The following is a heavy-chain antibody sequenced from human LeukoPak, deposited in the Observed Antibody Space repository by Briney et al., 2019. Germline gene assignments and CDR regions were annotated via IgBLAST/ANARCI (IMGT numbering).Heavy chain of an antibody. CDR3: AKRGNPTVGHHYLDV. J-gene: IGHJ6*03. CDR2: IRHSDSST. Sequence: EAGGSLRLSCAASGFTFSSSDMSWVRQAPGSGLEWVSSIRHSDSSTYYADSVMGRFTISRDNSKNTLYLQMNSLSAEDTAVYYCAKRGNPTVGHHYLDVWGKGTTVSVSS. V-gene: IGHV3-23*05. D-gene: IGHD1-1*01. CDR1: GFTFSSSD.